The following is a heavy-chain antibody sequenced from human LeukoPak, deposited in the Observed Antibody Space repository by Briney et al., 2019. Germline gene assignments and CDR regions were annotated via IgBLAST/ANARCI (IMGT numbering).Heavy chain of an antibody. J-gene: IGHJ4*02. V-gene: IGHV3-33*08. CDR1: GFTFSSYW. CDR2: IWYDGSNK. Sequence: GGSLILSCAASGFTFSSYWMNWVRQAPGKGLEWVAVIWYDGSNKYYADSVKGRFTISRDNSKNTLYLQMNSLRAEDTAVYYCARQQDYGDYRFDYWGQGTLVTVSS. D-gene: IGHD4-17*01. CDR3: ARQQDYGDYRFDY.